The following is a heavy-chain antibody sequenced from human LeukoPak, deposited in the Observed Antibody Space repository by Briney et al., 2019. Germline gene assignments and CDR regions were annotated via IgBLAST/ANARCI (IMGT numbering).Heavy chain of an antibody. V-gene: IGHV3-23*01. J-gene: IGHJ6*03. Sequence: GGSLRLSCAASGFTFSSYAMSWVRQAPGKGLEWVSAISGSGGSTYYADSVKGRLTISRDNSKNTLYLQMNSLRAEDTAVYYCAKDISFVVVPAAIRTDYYYMDVWGKGTTVTVSS. CDR2: ISGSGGST. D-gene: IGHD2-2*01. CDR3: AKDISFVVVPAAIRTDYYYMDV. CDR1: GFTFSSYA.